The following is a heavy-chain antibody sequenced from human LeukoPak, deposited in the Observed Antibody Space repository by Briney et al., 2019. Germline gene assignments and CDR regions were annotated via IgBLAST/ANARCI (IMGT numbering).Heavy chain of an antibody. CDR2: ISSTSTYT. J-gene: IGHJ4*02. CDR1: GFPFTSGFTFSDYY. Sequence: RGSLRLSCAASGFPFTSGFTFSDYYVSWIRQAPGKGLEWVSYISSTSTYTNYADSVKGRFTISRDNASNSVYLQMNSLRADDTAIYYCARGGTGAFDYWGQGTLVTVSS. V-gene: IGHV3-11*06. D-gene: IGHD2-8*02. CDR3: ARGGTGAFDY.